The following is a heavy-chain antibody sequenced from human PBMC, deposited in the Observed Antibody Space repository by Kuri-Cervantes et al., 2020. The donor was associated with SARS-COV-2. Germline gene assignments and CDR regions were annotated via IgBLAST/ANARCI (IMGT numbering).Heavy chain of an antibody. CDR3: VSGEDTSTPDFDH. J-gene: IGHJ4*02. CDR2: IPSGGNS. V-gene: IGHV3-23*03. D-gene: IGHD3-10*02. Sequence: GESLKISCTASGFTFTNHAMSWVCQAPGKGLEWVSVIPSGGNSYYPISVRGRFTISRDNSKNTVYLEMNTLRAEDTARYYCVSGEDTSTPDFDHWGLGTLVTVSS. CDR1: GFTFTNHA.